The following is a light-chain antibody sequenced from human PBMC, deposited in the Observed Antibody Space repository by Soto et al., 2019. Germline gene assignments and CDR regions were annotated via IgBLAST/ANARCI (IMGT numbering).Light chain of an antibody. CDR1: SSDVGSYNL. Sequence: QSALTQPASVSGSPGQSITISCTGTSSDVGSYNLVSWYQQHPGKAPKLMIYEGSKRPSGVSNRFSGSKSGNTASLTISGLQAEDEADYYCCSYAGSSTLYLFGTGTKLTVL. V-gene: IGLV2-23*01. J-gene: IGLJ1*01. CDR3: CSYAGSSTLYL. CDR2: EGS.